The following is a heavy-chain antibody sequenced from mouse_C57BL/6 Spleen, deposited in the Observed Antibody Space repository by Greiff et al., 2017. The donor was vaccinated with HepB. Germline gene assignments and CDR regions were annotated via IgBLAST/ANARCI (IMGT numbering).Heavy chain of an antibody. Sequence: EVKLQESGPELVKPGASVKISCKASGYSFTDYNMNWVKQSNGKSLEWIGVINPNYGTTSYNQKFKGKATLTVDQSSSTAYMQLNSLTSEDSAVSYCARGGTTVVEYFDVWGTGTTVTVSS. CDR2: INPNYGTT. V-gene: IGHV1-39*01. CDR1: GYSFTDYN. D-gene: IGHD1-1*01. J-gene: IGHJ1*03. CDR3: ARGGTTVVEYFDV.